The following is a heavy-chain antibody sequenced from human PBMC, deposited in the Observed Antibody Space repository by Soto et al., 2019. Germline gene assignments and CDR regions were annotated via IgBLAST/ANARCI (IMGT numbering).Heavy chain of an antibody. CDR1: GYTLTNFY. CDR3: ARGLGSGDY. CDR2: INPNGGST. V-gene: IGHV1-46*03. Sequence: QVQLVQSGAEVKKPGASVKVSCKASGYTLTNFYIHWVRQAPGQGLEWMGIINPNGGSTNYAHNFQGRVTITRDTSTSTVYMDLSSLRSEGTDVYYCARGLGSGDYWGRGTLVTVAS. J-gene: IGHJ4*02.